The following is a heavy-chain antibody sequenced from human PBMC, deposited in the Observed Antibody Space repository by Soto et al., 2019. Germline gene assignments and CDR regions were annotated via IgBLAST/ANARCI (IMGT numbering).Heavy chain of an antibody. J-gene: IGHJ5*02. V-gene: IGHV3-23*01. Sequence: EVQLLESGGGLVQPGGSLRLSCAASGFTFRSYAMSWVRQAPGKGLEWVSAISGSGGSTYYADSVKGRFPISRDNSKNTLYLQMNSLRAEDTAVYYCAKDQGMAVAGISWFDPWGQGTLVTVSS. CDR2: ISGSGGST. CDR1: GFTFRSYA. D-gene: IGHD6-19*01. CDR3: AKDQGMAVAGISWFDP.